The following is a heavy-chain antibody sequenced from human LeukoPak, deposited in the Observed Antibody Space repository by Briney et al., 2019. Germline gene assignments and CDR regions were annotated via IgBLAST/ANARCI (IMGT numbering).Heavy chain of an antibody. J-gene: IGHJ6*03. CDR2: IDPNRGGT. CDR1: GYTFTDYN. V-gene: IGHV1-2*07. CDR3: ARDWDQLVPSKGGPPRYFYFMDV. D-gene: IGHD2-15*01. Sequence: ASVKVSCKTSGYTFTDYNMHWVRQAPGQGPEWMGWIDPNRGGTNYAHRFQDRVTITRDTSISTVYMELNNLRSDDTAVYYCARDWDQLVPSKGGPPRYFYFMDVWGKGTSVIVSS.